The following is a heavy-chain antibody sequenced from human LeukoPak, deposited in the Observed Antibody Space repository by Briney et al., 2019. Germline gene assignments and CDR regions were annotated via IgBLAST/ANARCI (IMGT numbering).Heavy chain of an antibody. V-gene: IGHV3-23*01. D-gene: IGHD4-11*01. CDR3: AKGMTTVTTEYFQH. J-gene: IGHJ1*01. CDR1: GFTFSSYG. Sequence: GGSLRLSCAASGFTFSSYGMSWVRQAPGKGLEWVSAISGSGGNTYYADSVKGRFTISRDNSKNTLYLQMNSLRAEDTAVYYCAKGMTTVTTEYFQHWGQGTLVTVSS. CDR2: ISGSGGNT.